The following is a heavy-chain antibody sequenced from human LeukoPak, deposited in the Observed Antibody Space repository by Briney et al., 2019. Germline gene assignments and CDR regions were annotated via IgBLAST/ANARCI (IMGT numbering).Heavy chain of an antibody. CDR2: ISSSSSYI. CDR1: GFTFSSYS. Sequence: GGSLRLSRAASGFTFSSYSMNWVRQAPGKGLEWVSSISSSSSYIYYADSVKGRFTISRDNAKNSLYLQMNSLRAEDTAVYYCARDSLIAAAGSDYWGQGTLVTVSS. J-gene: IGHJ4*02. D-gene: IGHD6-13*01. V-gene: IGHV3-21*01. CDR3: ARDSLIAAAGSDY.